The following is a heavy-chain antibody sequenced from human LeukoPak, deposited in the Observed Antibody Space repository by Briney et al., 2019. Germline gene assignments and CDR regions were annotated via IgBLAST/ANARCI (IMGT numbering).Heavy chain of an antibody. J-gene: IGHJ3*02. D-gene: IGHD2-15*01. V-gene: IGHV3-30-3*01. CDR3: VRESCSGGSCTYDPFDI. CDR1: GFSFSSYS. Sequence: GGSLRLPGVASGFSFSSYSIHWVRRVPGKGLEWVAVMSVNGVNKYYADSVRGRFTVSRDISKNTQFLQMNSLRFEDTAVYFCVRESCSGGSCTYDPFDIWGHGTMVTVST. CDR2: MSVNGVNK.